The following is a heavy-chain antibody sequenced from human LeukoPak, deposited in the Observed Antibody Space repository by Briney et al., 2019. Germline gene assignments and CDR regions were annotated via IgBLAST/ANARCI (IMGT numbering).Heavy chain of an antibody. CDR2: ISYDGSNK. D-gene: IGHD1-26*01. CDR3: ARDPSTLIVGALYDY. CDR1: GFTFSSYA. J-gene: IGHJ4*02. V-gene: IGHV3-30-3*01. Sequence: PGRSLRLSCAASGFTFSSYAMHWVRQAPGEGLEWVAVISYDGSNKYYADSVKGRFTISRDNSKNTLYLQMNSLRAEDRAVYYCARDPSTLIVGALYDYWGQGTLVTVSS.